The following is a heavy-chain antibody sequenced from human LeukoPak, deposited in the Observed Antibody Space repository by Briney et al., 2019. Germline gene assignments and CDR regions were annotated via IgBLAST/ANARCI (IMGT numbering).Heavy chain of an antibody. CDR3: ARVSSLQWGLPPGAFDI. CDR1: GFTFSNSA. Sequence: GGSLRLSCEASGFTFSNSAMAWVRQAPGKGLEWVANIKQDGSEKYYVDSVKGRFTISRDNAKNSLYLQMNSLRAEDTALYYCARVSSLQWGLPPGAFDIWGQGTMVTVSS. J-gene: IGHJ3*02. CDR2: IKQDGSEK. D-gene: IGHD1-26*01. V-gene: IGHV3-7*01.